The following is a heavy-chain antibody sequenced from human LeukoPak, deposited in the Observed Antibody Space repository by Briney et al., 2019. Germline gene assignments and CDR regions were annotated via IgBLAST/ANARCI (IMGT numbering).Heavy chain of an antibody. CDR1: GFTFSSYA. Sequence: GGSLRLSCAASGFTFSSYAMHWVRQAPGKGLEYVSAISSNGGSTYYANSVKGRFTISRDNSKNTLYLQMGSLRAEDMAVYYCARSGRVDFWSGYPIYYWGQGTLVTVSS. CDR2: ISSNGGST. V-gene: IGHV3-64*01. D-gene: IGHD3-3*01. J-gene: IGHJ4*01. CDR3: ARSGRVDFWSGYPIYY.